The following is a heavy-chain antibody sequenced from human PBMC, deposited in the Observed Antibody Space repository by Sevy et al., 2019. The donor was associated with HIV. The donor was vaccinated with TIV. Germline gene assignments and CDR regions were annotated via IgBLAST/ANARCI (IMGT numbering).Heavy chain of an antibody. J-gene: IGHJ6*02. CDR3: ARYVSITMVQGVRPTYYGMDV. Sequence: SETLSLTCAVYGGSFSGYYWSWIRQPPGKGLEWIGEINHSGSTNYNPSLKSRVTISVDTSKNQFSLKLSSVTAADTAVYYCARYVSITMVQGVRPTYYGMDVWGQGTTVTVPS. CDR1: GGSFSGYY. V-gene: IGHV4-34*01. CDR2: INHSGST. D-gene: IGHD3-10*01.